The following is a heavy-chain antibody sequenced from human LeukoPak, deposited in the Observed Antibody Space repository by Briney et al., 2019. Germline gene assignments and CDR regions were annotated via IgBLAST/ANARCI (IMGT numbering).Heavy chain of an antibody. V-gene: IGHV4-39*07. Sequence: SETLSLTCTVSGGSISSISYYWGWIRQPPGKGLEWIGSIYYSRSTYYNPSLRSRITISVDTSKNQFSLKLSSVTAADTAVYYCARDGYSRSSDAFDIWGQGTMVTVSS. D-gene: IGHD6-6*01. CDR1: GGSISSISYY. CDR2: IYYSRST. J-gene: IGHJ3*02. CDR3: ARDGYSRSSDAFDI.